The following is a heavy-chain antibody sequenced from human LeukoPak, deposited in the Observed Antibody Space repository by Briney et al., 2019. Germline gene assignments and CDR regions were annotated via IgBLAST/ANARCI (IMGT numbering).Heavy chain of an antibody. CDR1: GFTFSNYV. CDR2: IWYDGSIK. D-gene: IGHD6-13*01. CDR3: AKGGIAAPFDY. V-gene: IGHV3-33*06. Sequence: GGSLRLSCAASGFTFSNYVMHWVRQAPGKGLEWVAVIWYDGSIKHNADSVKGRFTLSRDNSKNTLYVQMNSLRVEDTAVYYCAKGGIAAPFDYWGQGTLVTVSS. J-gene: IGHJ4*02.